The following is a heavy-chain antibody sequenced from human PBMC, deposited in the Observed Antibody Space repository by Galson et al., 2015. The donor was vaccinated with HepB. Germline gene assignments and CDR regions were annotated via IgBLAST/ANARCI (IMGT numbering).Heavy chain of an antibody. D-gene: IGHD3/OR15-3a*01. V-gene: IGHV4-4*01. CDR1: GGSISSSNW. CDR2: IYHGGST. CDR3: ASWTRSWFDP. J-gene: IGHJ5*02. Sequence: LSLTCAISGGSISSSNWWSWVRQPPMKGLEWIGEIYHGGSTNYNPPLKSRVTISIEKSKNQLSLELSSVTAADTAVYFCASWTRSWFDPWGQGTLVTVSS.